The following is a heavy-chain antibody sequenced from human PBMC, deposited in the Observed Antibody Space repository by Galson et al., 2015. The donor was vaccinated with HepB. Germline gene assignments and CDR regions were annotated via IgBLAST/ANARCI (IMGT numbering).Heavy chain of an antibody. V-gene: IGHV3-23*01. D-gene: IGHD5-18*01. CDR2: ITSSGGNS. CDR3: ARARGYSYGYGMDV. J-gene: IGHJ6*02. CDR1: GFSFTRYA. Sequence: SLRLSCAASGFSFTRYAMTWVRQAPGKGLEWVSSITSSGGNSYYTDFVKGRFTVSRDNSKNTLLLQLNSLRAEDTAMYFCARARGYSYGYGMDVWGQGTTVTVSS.